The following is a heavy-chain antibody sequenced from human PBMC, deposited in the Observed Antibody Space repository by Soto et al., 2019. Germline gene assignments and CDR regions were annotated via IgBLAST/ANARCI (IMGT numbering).Heavy chain of an antibody. CDR1: GGTFSSYA. V-gene: IGHV1-69*13. CDR3: ARVRGAVAGYYYYGMDV. CDR2: IIPIFGTA. J-gene: IGHJ6*02. Sequence: SVKVSCKASGGTFSSYAISWVRQAPGQGLEWMGGIIPIFGTANYAQKFQGRVTITADESTSTAYMELSSLRSEDTAVYYCARVRGAVAGYYYYGMDVWSQGTTVTVSS. D-gene: IGHD6-19*01.